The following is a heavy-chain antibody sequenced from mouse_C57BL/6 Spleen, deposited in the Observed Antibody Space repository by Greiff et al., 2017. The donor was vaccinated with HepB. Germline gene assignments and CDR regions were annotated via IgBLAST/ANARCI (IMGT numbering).Heavy chain of an antibody. CDR1: GYTFTDYY. Sequence: VKLVESGAELVRPGASVKLSCKASGYTFTDYYINWVKQRPGQGLEWIARIYPGSGNTYYNEKFKGKATLTAEKSSSTAYMQLSSLTSEDSAVYFCARGGDYGNYGAMDYWGQGTSVTVSS. D-gene: IGHD2-1*01. J-gene: IGHJ4*01. CDR2: IYPGSGNT. V-gene: IGHV1-76*01. CDR3: ARGGDYGNYGAMDY.